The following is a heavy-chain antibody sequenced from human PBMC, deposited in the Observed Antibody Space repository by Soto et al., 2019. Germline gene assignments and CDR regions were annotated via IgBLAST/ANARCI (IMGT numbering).Heavy chain of an antibody. D-gene: IGHD3-10*01. V-gene: IGHV3-23*01. J-gene: IGHJ6*02. CDR3: ASSSGDLDVYGMDI. CDR2: VTGGGHTT. Sequence: EAQLLESGGGLVQPGGSLRLSCAASGFTFSRYAMSWVRQAPGKGLEWVSTVTGGGHTTYNADSVNGRFTISRDNSKNTLYLQMNNLRAEDTAIYYCASSSGDLDVYGMDIWGPGPTVTVSS. CDR1: GFTFSRYA.